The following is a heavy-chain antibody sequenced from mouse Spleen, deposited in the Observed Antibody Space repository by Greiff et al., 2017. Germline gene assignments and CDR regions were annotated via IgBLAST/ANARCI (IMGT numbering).Heavy chain of an antibody. J-gene: IGHJ1*01. CDR1: GFSLSTFGMG. CDR2: IWWDDDK. Sequence: QVQLKESGPGILQPSQTLSLTCSFSGFSLSTFGMGVGWIRQPSGKGLEWLAHIWWDDDKYYNPALKSRLTISKDTSKNQVFLKIANVDTADTATYYCARSHYYGSSPYWYFDVWGAGTTVTVSS. CDR3: ARSHYYGSSPYWYFDV. V-gene: IGHV8-8*01. D-gene: IGHD1-1*01.